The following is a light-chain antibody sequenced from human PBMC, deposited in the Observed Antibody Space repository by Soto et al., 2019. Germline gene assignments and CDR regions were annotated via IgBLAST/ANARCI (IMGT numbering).Light chain of an antibody. CDR1: QGISSY. CDR3: QRSYITPWT. Sequence: DIQLTQSPSFLSPSVGDRVTITCRASQGISSYLAWYQQKPGKAPKLLIYAASTLQSGVPSRFSGSGSGTDFTLTISSLQPEDFATYYCQRSYITPWTFGQGTKVEI. J-gene: IGKJ1*01. CDR2: AAS. V-gene: IGKV1-39*01.